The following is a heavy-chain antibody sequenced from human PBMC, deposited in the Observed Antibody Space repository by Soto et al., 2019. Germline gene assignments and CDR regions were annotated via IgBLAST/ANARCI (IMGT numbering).Heavy chain of an antibody. J-gene: IGHJ4*02. CDR1: GGSISGHY. V-gene: IGHV4-59*11. Sequence: PSETLSLTCSVSGGSISGHYWSWVRQTPGKGLEWIGYMYYSGSTNYNPSLKSRVTISVDTSKNQFSLKLSSVTAADTAVYYCATRDGRYCTNGVCFPKGAHFDYWGQGTLVTVPQ. CDR2: MYYSGST. D-gene: IGHD2-8*01. CDR3: ATRDGRYCTNGVCFPKGAHFDY.